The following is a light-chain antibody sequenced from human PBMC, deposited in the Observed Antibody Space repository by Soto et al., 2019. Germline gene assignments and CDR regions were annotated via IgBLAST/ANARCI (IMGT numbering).Light chain of an antibody. J-gene: IGKJ5*01. Sequence: EIVLTQSPGTLSLSPGERATLSCRASQSVSSSYLAWYQQKPGQAPRFLIYGAYSRATGIQDRSSGSGSGTDFTLTITRLEPEDFAVYYCQQYDSSPITFGQGTRLEIK. CDR3: QQYDSSPIT. CDR1: QSVSSSY. V-gene: IGKV3-20*01. CDR2: GAY.